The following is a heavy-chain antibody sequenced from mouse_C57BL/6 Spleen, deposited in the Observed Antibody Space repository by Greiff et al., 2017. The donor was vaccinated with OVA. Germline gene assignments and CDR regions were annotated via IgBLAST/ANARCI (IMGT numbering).Heavy chain of an antibody. Sequence: EVKLMESEGGLVQPGSSMKLSCTASGFTFSDYYMAWVRQVPEKGLEWVANINYDGSSTYYLDSLKSRFIISRDNAKNILYLQMRSLKSEDTATYYCARDGGDYCDYWGQGTTLTVSS. V-gene: IGHV5-16*01. J-gene: IGHJ2*01. CDR1: GFTFSDYY. CDR2: INYDGSST. CDR3: ARDGGDYCDY.